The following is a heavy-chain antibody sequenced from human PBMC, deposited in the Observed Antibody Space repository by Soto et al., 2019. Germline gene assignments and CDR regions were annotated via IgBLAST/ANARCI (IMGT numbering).Heavy chain of an antibody. J-gene: IGHJ4*02. Sequence: QVHLVQSGAAVKKPGASVKVSCKCSGYTFTSYGITWVRQAHGQGLEWMGWISAHNGNTDYAQKVQARVTVTRDTSSSTAYMELRSLRSDGAAVYYCARGRYGNYWGQGALVTVSS. CDR2: ISAHNGNT. CDR3: ARGRYGNY. CDR1: GYTFTSYG. V-gene: IGHV1-18*01. D-gene: IGHD1-1*01.